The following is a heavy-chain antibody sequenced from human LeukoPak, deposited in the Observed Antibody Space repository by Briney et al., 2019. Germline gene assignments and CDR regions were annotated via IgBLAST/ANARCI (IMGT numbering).Heavy chain of an antibody. D-gene: IGHD3-10*01. CDR2: ISGGGGGT. CDR3: AKVRGVGTHIWLLPWDL. Sequence: GRPLRLSCAPSGFTFHTYAMAWASQPPGRGLEWVSSISGGGGGTYYAHSVKGRCTISRDNGNNTLYLQMNGLTAADTAFYYCAKVRGVGTHIWLLPWDLWGQGTLVTVSS. J-gene: IGHJ1*01. CDR1: GFTFHTYA. V-gene: IGHV3-23*01.